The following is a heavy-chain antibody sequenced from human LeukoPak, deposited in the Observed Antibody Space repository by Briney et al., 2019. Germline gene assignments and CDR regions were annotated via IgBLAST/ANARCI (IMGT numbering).Heavy chain of an antibody. CDR1: PPPISSYY. CDR2: IYTSGST. CDR3: ARDSSGSNDY. Sequence: SETLSLTSTLPPPPISSYYWSWIRQPAGKGLEWIGRIYTSGSTSYNPSLKSRVTMSVDTSKNQFSLKLSSVTAADTAVYYCARDSSGSNDYWGQGTLVTVSS. V-gene: IGHV4-4*07. D-gene: IGHD6-19*01. J-gene: IGHJ4*02.